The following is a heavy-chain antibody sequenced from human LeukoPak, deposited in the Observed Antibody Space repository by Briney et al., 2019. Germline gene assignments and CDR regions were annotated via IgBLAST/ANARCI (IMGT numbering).Heavy chain of an antibody. D-gene: IGHD2-2*01. CDR2: IYPGDSDT. Sequence: GESLKISCKGSGYSFTSYWIGWVRQMPGKGLEWMGIIYPGDSDTRYSPSFQGQVTISADKSISTAYLQWSGLKASDTAMYYCARQGPYCSSTSCYAGYWGQGTLVTVSS. V-gene: IGHV5-51*01. J-gene: IGHJ4*02. CDR1: GYSFTSYW. CDR3: ARQGPYCSSTSCYAGY.